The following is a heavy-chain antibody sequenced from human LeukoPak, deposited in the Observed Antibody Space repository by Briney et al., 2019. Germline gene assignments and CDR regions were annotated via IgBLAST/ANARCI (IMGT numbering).Heavy chain of an antibody. CDR1: GGSISSRNW. D-gene: IGHD4-17*01. J-gene: IGHJ4*02. Sequence: SETLPLTCAVSGGSISSRNWWSWVRQPPGKGLEWIGEIYHSGSTYYNPSLKTRVTISVDKSKNQFSLKLSSVTAADTAVYYCARASHDYGDYSHFDYWGQGTLVTVSS. CDR2: IYHSGST. CDR3: ARASHDYGDYSHFDY. V-gene: IGHV4-4*02.